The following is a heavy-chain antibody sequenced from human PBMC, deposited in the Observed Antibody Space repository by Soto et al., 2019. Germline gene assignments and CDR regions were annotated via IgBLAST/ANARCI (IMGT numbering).Heavy chain of an antibody. CDR3: ARGQGSARSTYCEY. Sequence: QITLKESGPPLVKPPQPLTLTCTFSGFSLSTSGVGVGWIRQPPGKALEWLGLIYWYDDKRYSPSLKNRLTITKDHSRIQVLLTITNIEHVDTATYSGARGQGSARSTYCEYWGQGTLVTVS. CDR2: IYWYDDK. D-gene: IGHD3-10*01. CDR1: GFSLSTSGVG. V-gene: IGHV2-5*01. J-gene: IGHJ4*02.